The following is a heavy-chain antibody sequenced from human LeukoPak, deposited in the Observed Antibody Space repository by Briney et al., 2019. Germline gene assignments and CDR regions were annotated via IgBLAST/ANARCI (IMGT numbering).Heavy chain of an antibody. CDR3: AKVSRPTYYYDSSGYWDAFDI. D-gene: IGHD3-22*01. CDR2: IYPGGNI. CDR1: EVTVTNNY. V-gene: IGHV3-53*05. Sequence: GGSLRLSCAASEVTVTNNYMSWVRQAPGKGLQWVSVIYPGGNIYYADSVKGRFTISRDNAKSSLYLQMNSLRAEDTALYYCAKVSRPTYYYDSSGYWDAFDIWGQGTMVTVSS. J-gene: IGHJ3*02.